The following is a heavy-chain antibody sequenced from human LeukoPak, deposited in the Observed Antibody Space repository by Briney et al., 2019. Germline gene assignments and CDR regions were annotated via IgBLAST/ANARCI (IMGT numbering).Heavy chain of an antibody. D-gene: IGHD3-22*01. CDR2: IYYSGST. V-gene: IGHV4-59*01. CDR1: GGSISSYY. J-gene: IGHJ4*02. CDR3: ATYYYDSSGYYYFDY. Sequence: SETLSLTCTVSGGSISSYYWSWIRQPPGKGLEWLGYIYYSGSTNYNPSLKSRVTISVDTSKNQFSLKLSSATAADTAVYYCATYYYDSSGYYYFDYWGQGTLVTVSS.